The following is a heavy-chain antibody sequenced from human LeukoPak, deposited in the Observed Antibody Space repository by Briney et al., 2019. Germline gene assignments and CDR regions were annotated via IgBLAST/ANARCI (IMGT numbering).Heavy chain of an antibody. J-gene: IGHJ4*02. CDR1: GFTFSSYA. V-gene: IGHV3-23*01. Sequence: SGGSLRLSCAASGFTFSSYAMSWVRQAPGKGLEWVSAISGSGGSTYCADSVKGRFTISRDNSKNTLYLQMSSLRTEDTAVYYCARDDAVAGGYLDYWGQGTLVTVSS. CDR2: ISGSGGST. D-gene: IGHD6-19*01. CDR3: ARDDAVAGGYLDY.